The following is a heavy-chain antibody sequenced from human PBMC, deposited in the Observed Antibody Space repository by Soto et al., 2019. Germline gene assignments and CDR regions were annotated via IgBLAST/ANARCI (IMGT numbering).Heavy chain of an antibody. CDR2: ISSTSTYI. CDR3: ARGGAAISGTPEWFDP. J-gene: IGHJ5*02. Sequence: GSLRLSCAASGFTFSGYTMNWVRQAPGKGLEWVSSISSTSTYISYADSVKGRFTISRDNANNSLSLQMNSLRAEDTAVYYWARGGAAISGTPEWFDPWGQGTLVTVSS. D-gene: IGHD2-2*01. CDR1: GFTFSGYT. V-gene: IGHV3-21*01.